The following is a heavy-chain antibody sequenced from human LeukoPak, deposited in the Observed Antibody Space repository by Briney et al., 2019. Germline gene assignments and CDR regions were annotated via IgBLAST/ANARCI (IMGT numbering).Heavy chain of an antibody. J-gene: IGHJ4*02. CDR3: ARGYCSSPSCWGFDY. D-gene: IGHD2-2*01. CDR2: ISYDGGYK. V-gene: IGHV3-30-3*01. Sequence: QSGGSLRLSCAASGYTFSSYAMHWVCQAPGKGLEWVAVISYDGGYKYCADSVKGRFTISRDNSKNTLYLQINSMRVEDMAVYYCARGYCSSPSCWGFDYWGQGTLVTVSS. CDR1: GYTFSSYA.